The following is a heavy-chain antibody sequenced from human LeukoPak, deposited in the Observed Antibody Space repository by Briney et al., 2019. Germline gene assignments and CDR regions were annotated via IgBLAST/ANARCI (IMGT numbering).Heavy chain of an antibody. CDR3: ASFVVGANDAFDI. CDR1: GVSISSGDYC. D-gene: IGHD1-26*01. Sequence: RSSQTLSLTCTVSGVSISSGDYCWNWIRQPPGKGLEWIGYIYYSGSTNYNPSLKSRVTISVDTSKKQISLKLSSVTAADTAVYYCASFVVGANDAFDIWGQGTAVTVSS. CDR2: IYYSGST. J-gene: IGHJ3*02. V-gene: IGHV4-61*08.